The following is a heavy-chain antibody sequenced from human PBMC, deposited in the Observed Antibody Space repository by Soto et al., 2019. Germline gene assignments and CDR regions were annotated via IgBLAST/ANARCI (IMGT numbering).Heavy chain of an antibody. J-gene: IGHJ5*02. Sequence: QVQLVQSGAEVKRPGSSVKVSCQTSGATFRTYTINWVRQAPGQGLEWMGRIIPILHVANYAQKFQGRVTITADKSPSTAQSELGGRRAEDTAVYYCARSIQEEIGVAGPKDICFYPCGQGTLVTVSS. D-gene: IGHD6-19*01. CDR1: GATFRTYT. CDR3: ARSIQEEIGVAGPKDICFYP. CDR2: IIPILHVA. V-gene: IGHV1-69*02.